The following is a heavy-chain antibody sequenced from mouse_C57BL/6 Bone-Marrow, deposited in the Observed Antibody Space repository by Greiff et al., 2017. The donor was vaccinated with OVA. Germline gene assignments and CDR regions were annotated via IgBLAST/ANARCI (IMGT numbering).Heavy chain of an antibody. CDR3: ARASPYYYAMDY. CDR2: ISYSGST. V-gene: IGHV3-1*01. Sequence: EVQLVESGPGMVKPSQSLSLTCTVTGYSITSGYDWHWIRHFPGNKLEWMGYISYSGSTNYNPSLKSRISITHDTSKNHFFLKLNSVTTEDTATYYCARASPYYYAMDYWGQGTSVTVSS. CDR1: GYSITSGYD. J-gene: IGHJ4*01.